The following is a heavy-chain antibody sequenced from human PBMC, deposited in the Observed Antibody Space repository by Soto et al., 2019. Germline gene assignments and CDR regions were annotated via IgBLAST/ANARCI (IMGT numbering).Heavy chain of an antibody. CDR3: ARGQDDYGDSDVWFDP. V-gene: IGHV3-23*01. Sequence: EEQLLESGGGLVQPGGSLRLSCAASGFSFSSYGMSWVRQAPGKGLEWVSGISGGGDSTYYADSVKGRFTISRDKSKNTLYLQMNSLRAADTAVYYCARGQDDYGDSDVWFDPWGQGTLVSVSS. CDR1: GFSFSSYG. CDR2: ISGGGDST. D-gene: IGHD4-17*01. J-gene: IGHJ5*02.